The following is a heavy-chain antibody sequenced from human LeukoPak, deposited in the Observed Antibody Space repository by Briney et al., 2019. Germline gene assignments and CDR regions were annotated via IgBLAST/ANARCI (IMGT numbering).Heavy chain of an antibody. Sequence: ASVKVSCKASGGTSSSYAISWVRQAPGQGLEWMGGIIPIFGTANYAQKFQGRVTITADESTSTAYMELSSLRSEDTAVYYCATSSGSHYYYGMDVWGQGTTVTVSS. CDR2: IIPIFGTA. V-gene: IGHV1-69*13. CDR3: ATSSGSHYYYGMDV. CDR1: GGTSSSYA. J-gene: IGHJ6*02. D-gene: IGHD1-26*01.